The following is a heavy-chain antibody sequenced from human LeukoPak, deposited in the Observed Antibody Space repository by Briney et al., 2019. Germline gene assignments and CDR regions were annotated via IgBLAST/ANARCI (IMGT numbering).Heavy chain of an antibody. CDR1: GGTFSSYA. CDR3: ARGIKDIVVVPAAIREPGGFDY. Sequence: ASVKVSCKASGGTFSSYAISWVRQAPGQGLEWMGRIIPILGIANYAQKLQGRVTITADKSTSTAYMELSSLRSEDTAVYYCARGIKDIVVVPAAIREPGGFDYWGQGTLVTVSS. D-gene: IGHD2-2*02. J-gene: IGHJ4*02. V-gene: IGHV1-69*04. CDR2: IIPILGIA.